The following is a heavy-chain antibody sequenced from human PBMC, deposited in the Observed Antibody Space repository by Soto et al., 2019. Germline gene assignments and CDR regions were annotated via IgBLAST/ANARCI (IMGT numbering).Heavy chain of an antibody. J-gene: IGHJ6*02. CDR1: GGSISSYY. Sequence: PSETLSLTCTVSGGSISSYYWSWIRQPPGKGLEWIGYIYYSGSTNYNPSLKSRVTISVDTSKNQFSLKLSSVTAADTAVYYCARDRRVRGAREYYYYGMDVWGQGTTVTVSS. D-gene: IGHD3-10*01. CDR2: IYYSGST. V-gene: IGHV4-59*01. CDR3: ARDRRVRGAREYYYYGMDV.